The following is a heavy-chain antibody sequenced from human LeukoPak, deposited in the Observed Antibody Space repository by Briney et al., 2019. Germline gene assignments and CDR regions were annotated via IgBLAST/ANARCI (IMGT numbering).Heavy chain of an antibody. Sequence: GTSVKVSCKASGYTFTSYDINWVRQATGQGLEWMGWMNPNSGNTGYAQKFQGRVTMTRNTSISTAYMELSSLRSEDTAVYYCARAQSRRSGSYPSSWGQGTLVTVSS. CDR3: ARAQSRRSGSYPSS. J-gene: IGHJ4*02. D-gene: IGHD3-10*01. CDR2: MNPNSGNT. CDR1: GYTFTSYD. V-gene: IGHV1-8*01.